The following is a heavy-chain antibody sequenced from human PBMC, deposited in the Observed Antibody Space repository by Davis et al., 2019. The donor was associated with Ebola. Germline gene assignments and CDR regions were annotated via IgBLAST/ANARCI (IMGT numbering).Heavy chain of an antibody. Sequence: SETLSLTCTVSGGSISSSSYYWGWIRQPPGKGLEWIGSIYYSGITYYNPSLKSRVTISVDTSKNQFSLKLSSVTAADTAVYYCARRVSSRGGCLDYWGQGTLVTVSS. CDR3: ARRVSSRGGCLDY. J-gene: IGHJ4*02. V-gene: IGHV4-39*01. CDR1: GGSISSSSYY. D-gene: IGHD2-15*01. CDR2: IYYSGIT.